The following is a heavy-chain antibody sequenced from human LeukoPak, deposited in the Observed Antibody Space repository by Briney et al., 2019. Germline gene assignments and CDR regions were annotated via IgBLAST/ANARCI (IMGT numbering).Heavy chain of an antibody. CDR3: ARDTGFYDFWSGYPSDDYYYYGMDV. CDR2: IIPIFGTA. D-gene: IGHD3-3*01. CDR1: GGTFSSYA. J-gene: IGHJ6*02. Sequence: SVKVSCKASGGTFSSYAISWVRQAPGQGLEWMGGIIPIFGTANYAQKFQGRVTITADESTSTAYMELSSLRSEDTAVYYCARDTGFYDFWSGYPSDDYYYYGMDVWGQGATVTVSS. V-gene: IGHV1-69*13.